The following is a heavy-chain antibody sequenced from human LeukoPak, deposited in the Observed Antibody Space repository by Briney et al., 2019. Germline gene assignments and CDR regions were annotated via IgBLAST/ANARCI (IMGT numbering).Heavy chain of an antibody. V-gene: IGHV3-48*03. D-gene: IGHD6-6*01. CDR2: ISTSSSTT. Sequence: GGSLRLSCAASGFTFNNYEMNWVRQAPGKGLEWVSHISTSSSTTYYADSVKGRFTISRDNAKSSLYLQMNSLRAEDTAVYYCTRGGIAVRLHDAFDIWGQGTTVTVSS. CDR1: GFTFNNYE. J-gene: IGHJ3*02. CDR3: TRGGIAVRLHDAFDI.